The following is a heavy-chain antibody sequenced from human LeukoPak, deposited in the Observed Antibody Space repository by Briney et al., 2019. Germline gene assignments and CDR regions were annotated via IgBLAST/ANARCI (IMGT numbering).Heavy chain of an antibody. CDR3: AREYCGGDCYLLDYYYGMDV. CDR2: INPNSGGT. J-gene: IGHJ6*02. Sequence: ASVKVSCKASGYTFTGYYMHWVRQAPGQGLEWMGWINPNSGGTNYAQKFQGRVTMTRDTSISTAYMELSRLRSDDTAVYYCAREYCGGDCYLLDYYYGMDVWGQGTTVTVSS. D-gene: IGHD2-21*02. CDR1: GYTFTGYY. V-gene: IGHV1-2*02.